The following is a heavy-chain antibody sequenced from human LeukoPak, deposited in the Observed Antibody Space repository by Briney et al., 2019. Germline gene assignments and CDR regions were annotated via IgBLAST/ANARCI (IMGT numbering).Heavy chain of an antibody. J-gene: IGHJ4*02. Sequence: PSETLSLTCTVSGDSISSSSYYWGWIRQPPGKGLEWIGSIYYSVSTYYNPSLKSRVIISVDTSKNQFSLKLSSVTAADTAVYYCAKSPEDSSGWYGLRGYYFDYWGQGTLVTVSS. D-gene: IGHD6-19*01. CDR3: AKSPEDSSGWYGLRGYYFDY. V-gene: IGHV4-39*01. CDR1: GDSISSSSYY. CDR2: IYYSVST.